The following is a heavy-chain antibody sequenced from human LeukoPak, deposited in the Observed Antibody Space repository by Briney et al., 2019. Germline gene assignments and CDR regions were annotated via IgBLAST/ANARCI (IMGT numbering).Heavy chain of an antibody. J-gene: IGHJ4*02. CDR2: INQDGSEK. CDR3: ARAIVVAADFDY. Sequence: GGSLRLSCAASGFTFNTYWINWVRQAPGKGLEWLASINQDGSEKYYVDSVKGRFTISRDNAKNSLYLQMNSLRAEDTAVYYCARAIVVAADFDYWGQGTLVTVSS. D-gene: IGHD3-22*01. V-gene: IGHV3-7*04. CDR1: GFTFNTYW.